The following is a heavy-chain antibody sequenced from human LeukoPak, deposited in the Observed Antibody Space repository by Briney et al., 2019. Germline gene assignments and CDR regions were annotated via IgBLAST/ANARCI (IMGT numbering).Heavy chain of an antibody. V-gene: IGHV3-53*01. Sequence: PGGSLRVSCAASGFSVSNNYMSWVRQAPGKGLEWVSTINKNGGETYYADSVKGRFTISRDNSRNTLYLQMNSLRAEDTAVYYCAKDHDHENQWFDPWGQGTLVTVSS. CDR3: AKDHDHENQWFDP. J-gene: IGHJ5*02. D-gene: IGHD2/OR15-2a*01. CDR1: GFSVSNNY. CDR2: INKNGGET.